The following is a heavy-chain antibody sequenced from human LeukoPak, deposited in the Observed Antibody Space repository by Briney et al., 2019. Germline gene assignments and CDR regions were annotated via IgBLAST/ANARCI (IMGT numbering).Heavy chain of an antibody. CDR2: ISSSGSTI. V-gene: IGHV3-48*03. CDR1: GFTFSSYE. Sequence: PGGSLRLSRAASGFTFSSYEMNWVRQAPGKGLEWVSYISSSGSTIYYADSVKGRFTISRDNAKNSLYLQMNSLRAEDTAVYYCARVENSYDIDYWGQGTLVTVSS. J-gene: IGHJ4*02. CDR3: ARVENSYDIDY. D-gene: IGHD5-18*01.